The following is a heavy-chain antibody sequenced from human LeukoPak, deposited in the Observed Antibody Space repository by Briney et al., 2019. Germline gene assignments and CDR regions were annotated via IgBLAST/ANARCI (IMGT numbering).Heavy chain of an antibody. J-gene: IGHJ3*02. V-gene: IGHV4-4*07. CDR3: AREDSSWYITYAFDI. CDR1: GGSISSYY. Sequence: SETLSLACTVSGGSISSYYWSWIRQPAGKGLEWIGRIYTSGSTNYNPSLKRRVTISVDTSRNQFSLKLSSVTAADTAVYYCAREDSSWYITYAFDIWGQGTMVTVSS. CDR2: IYTSGST. D-gene: IGHD6-13*01.